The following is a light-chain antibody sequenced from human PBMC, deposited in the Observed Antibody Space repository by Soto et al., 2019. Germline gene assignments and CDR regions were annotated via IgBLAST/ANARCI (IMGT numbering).Light chain of an antibody. CDR2: AAY. CDR3: HQSYSTPLP. CDR1: QSISSS. J-gene: IGKJ5*01. Sequence: DIQMTQSPSALSASVGDRVTITCRASQSISSSLNWYQQKPGKAPKLLIYAAYSLQSRVPSRFSGSGSGTDFTLTISSLQPEDSATYYCHQSYSTPLPFGQGTRLENK. V-gene: IGKV1-39*01.